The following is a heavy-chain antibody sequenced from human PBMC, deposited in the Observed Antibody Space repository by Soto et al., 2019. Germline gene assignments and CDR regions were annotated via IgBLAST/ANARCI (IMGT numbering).Heavy chain of an antibody. CDR1: GYTFTSYG. V-gene: IGHV1-18*04. J-gene: IGHJ4*02. CDR2: ISAYNGNT. CDR3: ARAAYYCGGCCYAEEVAPDNCHHYFDY. D-gene: IGHD2-21*02. Sequence: ASVKVSCKASGYTFTSYGISWVRQAPGQGLEWMGWISAYNGNTNYAQKLQGRVTMTTDTSTCTAYMELRSLRSDDTAMYYCARAAYYCGGCCYAEEVAPDNCHHYFDYWGQGTLVTVSS.